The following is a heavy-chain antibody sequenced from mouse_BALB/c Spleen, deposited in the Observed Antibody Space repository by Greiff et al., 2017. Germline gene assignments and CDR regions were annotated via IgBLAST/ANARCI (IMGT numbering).Heavy chain of an antibody. V-gene: IGHV1-4*01. CDR3: ARRTGTGAMDY. D-gene: IGHD4-1*01. Sequence: QVQLKESGAELARPGASVKMSCKASGYTFTSYTMHWVKQRPGQGLEWIGYINPSSGYTNYNQKFKDKATLTADKSSSTAYMQLSSLTSEDSAVYYCARRTGTGAMDYWGQGTSVTVSS. CDR1: GYTFTSYT. CDR2: INPSSGYT. J-gene: IGHJ4*01.